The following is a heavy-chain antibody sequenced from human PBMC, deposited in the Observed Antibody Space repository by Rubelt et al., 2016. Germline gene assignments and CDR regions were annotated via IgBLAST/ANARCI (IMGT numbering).Heavy chain of an antibody. Sequence: QVQLVQSGAEVKKPGSSVKVSCKASGGTFSSYAISWVRQAPGQGLEWMGRIIPILGIANSAQKFQGRVTITADKSTSTAYMGLSSLRSEDTAVYYCVQMATTYYFDYWGQGTLVTVSS. D-gene: IGHD5-24*01. CDR2: IIPILGIA. CDR3: VQMATTYYFDY. J-gene: IGHJ4*02. V-gene: IGHV1-69*04. CDR1: GGTFSSYA.